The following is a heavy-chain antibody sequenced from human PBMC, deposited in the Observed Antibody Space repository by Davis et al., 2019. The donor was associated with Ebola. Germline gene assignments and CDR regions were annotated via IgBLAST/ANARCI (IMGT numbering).Heavy chain of an antibody. D-gene: IGHD6-19*01. J-gene: IGHJ4*02. CDR3: ARGVRYSSGWWRPLFDY. V-gene: IGHV4-34*01. CDR1: GGSFSGYY. CDR2: INHSGST. Sequence: MPSETLSLTCAVYGGSFSGYYWSCIRQPPGKGLEWIGEINHSGSTNYNPSLKSRVTISVDTSKNQFSLKLSSVTAADTAVYYCARGVRYSSGWWRPLFDYWGQGTLVTVSS.